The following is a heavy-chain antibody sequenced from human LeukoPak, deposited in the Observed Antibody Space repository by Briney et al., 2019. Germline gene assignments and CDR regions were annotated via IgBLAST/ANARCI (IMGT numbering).Heavy chain of an antibody. CDR1: GFTFSAYG. J-gene: IGHJ2*01. D-gene: IGHD2-15*01. V-gene: IGHV3-30*02. CDR2: IRYDGSDT. Sequence: GGSLRLSCAASGFTFSAYGMHWVRQAPGKGLEWVSFIRYDGSDTYYADSMKGRFSISRDNSKNTLYVQMSSLRAEYTAGYYCAKDSGYSSKYWYFNLWGRGTPVTVSS. CDR3: AKDSGYSSKYWYFNL.